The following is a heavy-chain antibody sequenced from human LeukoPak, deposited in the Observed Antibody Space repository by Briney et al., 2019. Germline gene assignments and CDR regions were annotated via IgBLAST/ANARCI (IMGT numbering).Heavy chain of an antibody. J-gene: IGHJ4*02. CDR2: ISYSGST. Sequence: SETLSLTCTVSGDSIITSRYYWAWIRQPPGKGLEWIGSISYSGSTNYDPSLKSRVTISVDTSKNQFSLQLSSVTAADTAFYYCVRERSFFGENYWGQGTLVTVSS. CDR3: VRERSFFGENY. D-gene: IGHD3-10*01. CDR1: GDSIITSRYY. V-gene: IGHV4-39*02.